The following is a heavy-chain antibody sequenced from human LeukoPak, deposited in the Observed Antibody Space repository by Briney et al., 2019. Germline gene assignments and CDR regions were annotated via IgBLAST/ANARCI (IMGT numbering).Heavy chain of an antibody. Sequence: SETLSLTCAVYGGSFSGYYWSWIRQPPGKGLEWIGEINHSGSTNYNPSLKSRVTISVDTSKDQFSLKLSSVTAADTAVYYCAVYSSGWYGAGDYWGQGTLVTVSS. D-gene: IGHD6-19*01. CDR1: GGSFSGYY. V-gene: IGHV4-34*01. J-gene: IGHJ4*02. CDR2: INHSGST. CDR3: AVYSSGWYGAGDY.